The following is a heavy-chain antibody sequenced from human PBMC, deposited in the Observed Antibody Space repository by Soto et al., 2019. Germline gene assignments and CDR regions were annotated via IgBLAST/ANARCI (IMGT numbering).Heavy chain of an antibody. CDR3: ARDQFYYDSSGSSHFDY. CDR2: INSDGSTT. Sequence: GGSLRLSCAASGFTFSSYWMHWVRQAPGKGLVWVSRINSDGSTTRYADSVKGRFTISRDNAKNTLYLQMNSLRAEDTAVYYCARDQFYYDSSGSSHFDYWGQGTLVTVSS. V-gene: IGHV3-74*01. J-gene: IGHJ4*02. D-gene: IGHD3-22*01. CDR1: GFTFSSYW.